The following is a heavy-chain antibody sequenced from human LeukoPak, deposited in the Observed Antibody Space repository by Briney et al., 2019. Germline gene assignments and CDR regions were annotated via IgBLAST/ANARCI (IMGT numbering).Heavy chain of an antibody. CDR2: MNPNSGNT. J-gene: IGHJ4*02. Sequence: ASVKVSCKASGYTFTSYDINWVRQATGQGLEWMGWMNPNSGNTGYAQKFQGRVTMTRNTSISTAYMELSSLRSEDTAVYYCARGRGRSRQGDKYYFDYWGQGTLVTVSS. CDR3: ARGRGRSRQGDKYYFDY. V-gene: IGHV1-8*01. CDR1: GYTFTSYD. D-gene: IGHD1-1*01.